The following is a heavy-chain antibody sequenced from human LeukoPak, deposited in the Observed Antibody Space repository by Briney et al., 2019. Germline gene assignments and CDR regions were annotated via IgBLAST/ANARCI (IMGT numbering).Heavy chain of an antibody. Sequence: PSQTLSLTCTVSGGSISSGSYYWSWIRQPAGKGLEWIGRIYTSGSTNYNPSLKSRVTISVDTSKSQFSLKLSSVTAADTAVYYCARDAGHQLSRRNYYAMDVWGQGTTVTVSS. V-gene: IGHV4-61*02. D-gene: IGHD2-2*01. J-gene: IGHJ6*02. CDR2: IYTSGST. CDR3: ARDAGHQLSRRNYYAMDV. CDR1: GGSISSGSYY.